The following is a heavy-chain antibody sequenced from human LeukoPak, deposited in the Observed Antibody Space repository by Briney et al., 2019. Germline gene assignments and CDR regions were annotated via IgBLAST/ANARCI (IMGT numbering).Heavy chain of an antibody. D-gene: IGHD6-6*01. J-gene: IGHJ5*02. CDR1: GYTFTSYG. V-gene: IGHV1-18*01. CDR2: VSVYNGNI. Sequence: ASVKVSCKASGYTFTSYGINWVRQAPGQGLEWMGWVSVYNGNINYAQSVQGRVTMTADTSTNTAYMELRSLRSDDTAVYYCARDHIAARPGWFDPWGQGTLVTVSS. CDR3: ARDHIAARPGWFDP.